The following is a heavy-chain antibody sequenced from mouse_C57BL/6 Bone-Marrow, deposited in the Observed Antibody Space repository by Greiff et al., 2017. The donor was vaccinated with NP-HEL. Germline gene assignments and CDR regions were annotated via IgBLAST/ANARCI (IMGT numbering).Heavy chain of an antibody. CDR1: GYTFTSYG. CDR3: ASQIYYGNYRY. V-gene: IGHV1-81*01. J-gene: IGHJ3*01. CDR2: IYPRSGNT. Sequence: VKLQESGAELARPGASVKLSCKASGYTFTSYGISWVKQRTGQGLEWIGEIYPRSGNTYYNEKFKGKATLTADKSSSTAYMELRSLTSEDSAVYFCASQIYYGNYRYWGQGTLVTVSA. D-gene: IGHD2-1*01.